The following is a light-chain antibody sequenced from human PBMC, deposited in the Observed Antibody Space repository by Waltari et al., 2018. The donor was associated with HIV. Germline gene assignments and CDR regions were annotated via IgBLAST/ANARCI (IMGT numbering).Light chain of an antibody. V-gene: IGLV4-69*01. Sequence: QPVLPPSPSASASLRASVKLTCTPSSGHSNYAIACHQHQPEKGPRYVMKLNSDGSYLKGDGIPDRFSGSSSGAERYLIISSLQSEDEADYYCQTWTTGIVLFGGGTKLTVL. CDR1: SGHSNYA. CDR2: LNSDGSY. CDR3: QTWTTGIVL. J-gene: IGLJ2*01.